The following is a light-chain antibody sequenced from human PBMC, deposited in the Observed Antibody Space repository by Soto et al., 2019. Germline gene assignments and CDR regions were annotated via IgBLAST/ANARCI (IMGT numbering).Light chain of an antibody. CDR1: QSISNY. Sequence: DIQMTQSPSSLSASVGDRVTITCRASQSISNYLNWYQQKPGKAPKLLIYAASSMQSGVPSRFSGSGSETDFTLTISSLRPDDSTTYYCQQSFSPLWTFGQVTKVEV. CDR2: AAS. V-gene: IGKV1-39*01. J-gene: IGKJ1*01. CDR3: QQSFSPLWT.